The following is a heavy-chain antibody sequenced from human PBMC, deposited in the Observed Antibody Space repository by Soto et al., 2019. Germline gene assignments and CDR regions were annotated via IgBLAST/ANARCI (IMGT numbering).Heavy chain of an antibody. CDR1: GGSISSGDYY. CDR3: ALEGGSSSGWFDAFDI. J-gene: IGHJ3*02. Sequence: SEPLSLTCTVSGGSISSGDYYWSWIRQPPAKGLEWIGYIYYSGSTYYNPSLKSRVTISVDTSKNQFSLKLSSVTAADTAVYYCALEGGSSSGWFDAFDIWGQGTMVTVSS. CDR2: IYYSGST. V-gene: IGHV4-30-4*01. D-gene: IGHD6-19*01.